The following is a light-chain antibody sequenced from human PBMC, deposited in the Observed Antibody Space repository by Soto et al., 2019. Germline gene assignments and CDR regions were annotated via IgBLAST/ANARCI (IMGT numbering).Light chain of an antibody. Sequence: RMTRPPSSLSASVGDRVTISCRASQSISSYLNWYQQKPGKAPRLLIYATSTLQSGVPSMFSGSGSGTDFTLTVSNLQPEDFATYYCQQLYSHPRTFGAGTKVDIK. CDR2: ATS. CDR1: QSISSY. V-gene: IGKV1-39*01. CDR3: QQLYSHPRT. J-gene: IGKJ4*02.